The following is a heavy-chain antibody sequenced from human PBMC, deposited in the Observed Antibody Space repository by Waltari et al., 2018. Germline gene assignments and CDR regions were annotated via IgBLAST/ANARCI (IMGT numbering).Heavy chain of an antibody. V-gene: IGHV1-2*02. J-gene: IGHJ2*01. CDR2: INPNSGGT. CDR3: ARDKIVGATTWYFDL. CDR1: GYTFTGYY. Sequence: QVQLVQSGAEVKKPGASVKVSCKASGYTFTGYYMHWVRQAPGQGLEWMCRINPNSGGTYYPQKFQGRVTMTRDTSISTAYMVLSRLRSYDTAVYYCARDKIVGATTWYFDLWGRGTLVTVSS. D-gene: IGHD1-26*01.